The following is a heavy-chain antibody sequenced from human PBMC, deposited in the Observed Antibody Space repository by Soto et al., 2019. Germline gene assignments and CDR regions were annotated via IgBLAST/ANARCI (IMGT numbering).Heavy chain of an antibody. D-gene: IGHD2-15*01. CDR3: AKDIVVVVAATFDY. V-gene: IGHV3-23*01. Sequence: EVQLLESGGGLVQPGGSLRLSCAASGFTFSSYAMSWVRQAPGKGLEWVSAISGSGGSTYYADSVKGRFSISRDNSKNTLYLQMKSLRAEDTAVYYCAKDIVVVVAATFDYWGQGTLVTVSS. J-gene: IGHJ4*02. CDR1: GFTFSSYA. CDR2: ISGSGGST.